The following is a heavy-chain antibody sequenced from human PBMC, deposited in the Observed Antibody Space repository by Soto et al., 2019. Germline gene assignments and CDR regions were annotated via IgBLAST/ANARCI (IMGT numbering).Heavy chain of an antibody. CDR1: GFTFSSYS. Sequence: EVQLVESGGGLVKPGGSLRLSCAASGFTFSSYSMNWVRQAPGKGLEWVSSISRSAGNTYYADSVNGRFTISRDNAKNSMYLQMNSLRAEDTAVYYCARDQVPGLDAFDIWGQGTMVTVSS. J-gene: IGHJ3*02. CDR3: ARDQVPGLDAFDI. V-gene: IGHV3-21*01. CDR2: ISRSAGNT.